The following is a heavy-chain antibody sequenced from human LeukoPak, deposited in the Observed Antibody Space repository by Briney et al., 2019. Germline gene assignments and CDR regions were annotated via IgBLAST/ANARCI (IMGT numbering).Heavy chain of an antibody. Sequence: GGSLRLSCEASGFTFSTYFLPWVRQAPGKGLEWAAVISSDGSNKYHADSVKGRFTISRDNSKNTLYLQMNSLRAEDTAVYFCARDLGDWGQGTLVTVSS. V-gene: IGHV3-30-3*01. J-gene: IGHJ4*02. CDR3: ARDLGD. D-gene: IGHD3-16*01. CDR2: ISSDGSNK. CDR1: GFTFSTYF.